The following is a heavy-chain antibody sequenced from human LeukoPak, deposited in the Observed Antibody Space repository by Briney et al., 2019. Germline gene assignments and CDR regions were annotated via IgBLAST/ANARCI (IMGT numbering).Heavy chain of an antibody. V-gene: IGHV3-48*01. CDR2: ISTRALTI. D-gene: IGHD4-17*01. J-gene: IGHJ5*02. Sequence: GGSLRLSCSGSGLSFDTYSMNWVRQAPGGGLEWISYISTRALTIYYADSVKGRFTISRDNANNLLYLQMNSLRAEDTAVYYCAREPVTTGFDLWGQGTLVTVSS. CDR1: GLSFDTYS. CDR3: AREPVTTGFDL.